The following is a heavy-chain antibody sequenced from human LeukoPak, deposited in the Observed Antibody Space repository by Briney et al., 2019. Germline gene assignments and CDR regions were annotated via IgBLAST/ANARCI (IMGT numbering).Heavy chain of an antibody. J-gene: IGHJ6*03. Sequence: RAGGSLRLSCAASGFTFDDYAMHWVRQAPGKGLEWVSGISWNSGGIGYADSVKGRFTISRDNSKNSLYLQMNSLRTEDTALYYCAKDKLVRDEMGYYYYMDVWGKGTTVTVSS. CDR3: AKDKLVRDEMGYYYYMDV. D-gene: IGHD3-10*01. V-gene: IGHV3-9*01. CDR1: GFTFDDYA. CDR2: ISWNSGGI.